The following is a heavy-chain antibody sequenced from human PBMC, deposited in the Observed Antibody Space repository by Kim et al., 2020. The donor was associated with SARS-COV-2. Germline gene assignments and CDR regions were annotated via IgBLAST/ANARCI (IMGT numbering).Heavy chain of an antibody. V-gene: IGHV3-23*01. CDR2: ST. J-gene: IGHJ4*02. CDR3: AKDPSGDLDY. D-gene: IGHD2-21*02. Sequence: STYYADSVKGRFNISRDNSKNTLYLQMNSLRAEDTAVYYCAKDPSGDLDYWGQGTLVTVSS.